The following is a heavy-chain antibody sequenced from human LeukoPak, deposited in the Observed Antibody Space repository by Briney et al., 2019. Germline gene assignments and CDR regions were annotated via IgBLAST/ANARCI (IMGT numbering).Heavy chain of an antibody. CDR3: ARVEAAGPLDY. J-gene: IGHJ4*02. V-gene: IGHV1-69*04. D-gene: IGHD6-13*01. CDR2: IIPILGIA. CDR1: GGTFSSYA. Sequence: GASVKVSCKASGGTFSSYAISWVRQAPGQGLEWMGRIIPILGIANYAQKFQGRVTITADKSTSTAYMELSSLRSEDTAVYYCARVEAAGPLDYWGQGTLVTVSS.